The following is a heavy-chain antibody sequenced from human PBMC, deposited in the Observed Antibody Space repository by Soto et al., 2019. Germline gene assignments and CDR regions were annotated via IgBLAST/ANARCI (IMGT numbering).Heavy chain of an antibody. J-gene: IGHJ6*02. CDR1: GGSISSSSYY. Sequence: SETLSLTCTVSGGSISSSSYYCGWIRQPPGKGLEWIGSIYYSGYTYYNPSLKSRVTISVDTSKNQFSLKLSSVTAADTAVYYCARHNGPLYVGYYYDMDVWGQGTTVTVSS. D-gene: IGHD3-16*01. V-gene: IGHV4-39*01. CDR2: IYYSGYT. CDR3: ARHNGPLYVGYYYDMDV.